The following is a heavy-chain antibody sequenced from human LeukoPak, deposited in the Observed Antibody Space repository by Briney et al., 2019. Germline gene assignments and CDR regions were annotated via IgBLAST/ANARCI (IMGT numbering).Heavy chain of an antibody. Sequence: GGSLRLSCAASGFTFGSYWMSWVRQAPGKGLEWVANINQHGSDMYYVDSVKGRFTISRDNAKNSLFLQMNSLRAEDTAVYYCASVDSYSSGYYTYWGQGTLVTVSP. D-gene: IGHD3-22*01. V-gene: IGHV3-7*02. CDR3: ASVDSYSSGYYTY. CDR2: INQHGSDM. J-gene: IGHJ4*02. CDR1: GFTFGSYW.